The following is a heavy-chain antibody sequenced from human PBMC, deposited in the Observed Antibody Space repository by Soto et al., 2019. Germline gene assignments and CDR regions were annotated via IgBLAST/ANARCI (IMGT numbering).Heavy chain of an antibody. J-gene: IGHJ6*02. CDR2: MDEDGGTT. CDR1: GFTFSSYW. D-gene: IGHD3-10*01. Sequence: GGSLRLSCAASGFTFSSYWMHWVRQAPGKGLVWVSRMDEDGGTTDYADSVKGRFTISRDNAKNTLYLQMNSLRVEDTAVYYCASDLSGRADVWGQGTTVTVSS. V-gene: IGHV3-74*01. CDR3: ASDLSGRADV.